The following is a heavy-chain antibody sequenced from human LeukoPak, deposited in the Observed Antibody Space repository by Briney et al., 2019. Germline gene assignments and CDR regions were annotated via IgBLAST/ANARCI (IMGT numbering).Heavy chain of an antibody. CDR2: ISSSSSTI. Sequence: GGSLRLSCAASGFTFSSYSMNWVRQAPGKGLEWVSYISSSSSTIYYADSVKGRFTISRDNAKNSLYLQMNSLRAEDTAVYYCAGYDYGDYLDYWGQGTLVTVSS. CDR3: AGYDYGDYLDY. V-gene: IGHV3-48*01. CDR1: GFTFSSYS. D-gene: IGHD4-17*01. J-gene: IGHJ4*02.